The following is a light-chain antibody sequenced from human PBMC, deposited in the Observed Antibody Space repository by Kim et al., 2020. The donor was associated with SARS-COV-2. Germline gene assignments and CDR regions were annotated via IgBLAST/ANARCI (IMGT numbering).Light chain of an antibody. Sequence: QSVLTQPPSVSGAPGQRVTISCTGSSSNVGAGNAIHWYQQVPRTAPKLLIFADNNRPSGVPDRFSGSKSGTSASLTITGLQAEDEADYYCQSYDSSLTGWVFGGGTKVTVL. J-gene: IGLJ3*02. CDR3: QSYDSSLTGWV. CDR2: ADN. CDR1: SSNVGAGNA. V-gene: IGLV1-40*01.